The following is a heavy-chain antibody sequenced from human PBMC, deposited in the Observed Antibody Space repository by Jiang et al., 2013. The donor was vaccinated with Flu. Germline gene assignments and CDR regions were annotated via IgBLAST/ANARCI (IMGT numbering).Heavy chain of an antibody. D-gene: IGHD3-10*01. Sequence: KVSCKASGGTFSSYAISWVRQAPGQGLEWMGGIIPIFGTANYAQKFQGRVTITADESTSTAYMELSSLRSEDTAVYYCAEILKYYYASGSYSEDDAFDIWGQGTMVTVSS. V-gene: IGHV1-69*01. CDR3: AEILKYYYASGSYSEDDAFDI. CDR2: IIPIFGTA. J-gene: IGHJ3*02. CDR1: GGTFSSYA.